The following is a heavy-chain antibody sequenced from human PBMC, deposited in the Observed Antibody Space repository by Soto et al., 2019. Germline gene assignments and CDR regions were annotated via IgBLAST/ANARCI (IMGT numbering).Heavy chain of an antibody. V-gene: IGHV1-69*01. CDR3: ARGVAARVIYYFDY. CDR2: IIPIFGTA. D-gene: IGHD6-6*01. Sequence: QVQLVQSGAEGKKPGSSVKVSCKASGGTFSSYAISWVRQSPGQGLDWMGGIIPIFGTANYAQKFQGRVTISANESTGIAYRELSSLRCEDRAVYYCARGVAARVIYYFDYWGQGTLVTVSS. J-gene: IGHJ4*02. CDR1: GGTFSSYA.